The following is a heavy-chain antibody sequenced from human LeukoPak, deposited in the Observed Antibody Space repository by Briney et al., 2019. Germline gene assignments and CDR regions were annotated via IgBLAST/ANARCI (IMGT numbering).Heavy chain of an antibody. V-gene: IGHV1-24*01. D-gene: IGHD3-22*01. Sequence: ASVKVSCKVSGYTLTELSMHWVRQAPGKGLEWMGGFDPEDGETIYAQKFQGRVTMTEDTSTDTAYMEVSSLRSEDTAIYYCATGKVVVVISPGFGLDYWGQGSLVTVSS. J-gene: IGHJ4*02. CDR3: ATGKVVVVISPGFGLDY. CDR2: FDPEDGET. CDR1: GYTLTELS.